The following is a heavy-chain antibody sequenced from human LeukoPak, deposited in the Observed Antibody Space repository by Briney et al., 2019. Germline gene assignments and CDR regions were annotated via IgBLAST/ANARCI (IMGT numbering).Heavy chain of an antibody. CDR2: ISTSSSYI. CDR1: GFTFSDYG. J-gene: IGHJ4*02. V-gene: IGHV3-21*01. D-gene: IGHD1-26*01. CDR3: ARGSGSYYVSDY. Sequence: GGSLRLSCAASGFTFSDYGMNWVRQAPGKGLEWLASISTSSSYIYYADSVKGRFTISRDNAKNSLYLQMNSLRAEDTAVYYCARGSGSYYVSDYWGQGTLVTVSS.